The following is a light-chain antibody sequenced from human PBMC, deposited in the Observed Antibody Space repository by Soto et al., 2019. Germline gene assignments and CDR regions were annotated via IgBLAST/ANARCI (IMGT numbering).Light chain of an antibody. CDR2: LGS. J-gene: IGKJ4*01. CDR1: QSLLHRSGYNS. Sequence: DIVMTQYPLSLPVTPGEAASISCRSSQSLLHRSGYNSLDWYQQKPGQSPRLLIFLGSNRASGVPDRFSGSGSGTDFTLTISRVEAEDVGVYYCMQGLPTPLTFGGGTRVEIK. CDR3: MQGLPTPLT. V-gene: IGKV2-28*01.